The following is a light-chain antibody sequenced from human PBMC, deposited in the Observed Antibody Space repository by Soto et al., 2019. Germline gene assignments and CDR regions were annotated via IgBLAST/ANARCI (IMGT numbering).Light chain of an antibody. J-gene: IGLJ1*01. CDR1: SSDVGAYNF. CDR2: EVT. CDR3: SSYTSSNTPYV. Sequence: QSALTQPASVSGSPGQSITISCTGSSSDVGAYNFVSWYQHHPGKAPKLILYEVTTRPSGVSSRFSGSTSGNTASLTIAGLQADDEANYYCSSYTSSNTPYVFGTGTKVTVL. V-gene: IGLV2-14*01.